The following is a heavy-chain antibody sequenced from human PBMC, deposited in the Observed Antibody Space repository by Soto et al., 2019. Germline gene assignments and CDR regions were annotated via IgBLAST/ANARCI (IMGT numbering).Heavy chain of an antibody. V-gene: IGHV4-38-2*01. CDR1: GYSISSGYY. CDR3: ARVRMTTVTNLDY. CDR2: IYHSGST. D-gene: IGHD4-17*01. Sequence: PSETLSLTCAVSGYSISSGYYWGWIRQPPGKGLEWIGSIYHSGSTYYNPSLKSRVTISVDTSKNQFSLKLSSVTAADTAVYYCARVRMTTVTNLDYWGRGTLVTVSS. J-gene: IGHJ4*02.